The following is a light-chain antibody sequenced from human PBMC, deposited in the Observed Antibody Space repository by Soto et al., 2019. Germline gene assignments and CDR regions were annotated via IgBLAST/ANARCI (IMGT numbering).Light chain of an antibody. J-gene: IGKJ5*01. V-gene: IGKV3-11*01. CDR2: DAS. CDR1: QSVSSY. CDR3: QQYASSPT. Sequence: EIVFTQSPATLYLSPGERATLSCRASQSVSSYLAWYQQKPGQAPRLLIYDASNRATGIPARFSGSGSGTVFTLTISRLEPEYFALYYCQQYASSPTFGEGTRLEIK.